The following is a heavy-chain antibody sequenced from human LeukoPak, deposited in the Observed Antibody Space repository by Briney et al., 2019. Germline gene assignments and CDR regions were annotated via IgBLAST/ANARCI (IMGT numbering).Heavy chain of an antibody. CDR2: IYSGVPT. CDR1: GVSISRFY. Sequence: SETLSLTCTTSGVSISRFYWSWVRQPPGKGLEWIGNIYSGVPTYFNPSLKSRVIISVDASKNQFSLNLTSVTAADTAMYYCVQTTGWPGFDYWGQGILVTVSS. J-gene: IGHJ4*02. CDR3: VQTTGWPGFDY. D-gene: IGHD1-1*01. V-gene: IGHV4-4*09.